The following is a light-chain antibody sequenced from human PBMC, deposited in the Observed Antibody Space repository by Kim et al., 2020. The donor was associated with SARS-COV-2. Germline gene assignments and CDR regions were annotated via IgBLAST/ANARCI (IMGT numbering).Light chain of an antibody. CDR1: SSDVGGYNY. V-gene: IGLV2-8*01. Sequence: QSALTQPPSASGSPGQSVTISCTGTSSDVGGYNYVSWYQQHPGKAPKLMIYEVSKRPSGVPDRFSGSKSGNTASLTVSGLRAEDEADYYCSSYAGSNNPLFGGGTQLTVL. CDR3: SSYAGSNNPL. CDR2: EVS. J-gene: IGLJ3*02.